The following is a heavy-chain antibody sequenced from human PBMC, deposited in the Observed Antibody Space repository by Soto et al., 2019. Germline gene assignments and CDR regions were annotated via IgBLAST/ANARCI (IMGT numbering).Heavy chain of an antibody. CDR3: ARQTTVTTKPDAFDI. D-gene: IGHD4-17*01. CDR1: GGSISSSSYY. CDR2: IYYSGST. Sequence: QLQLQESGPGLVKPSETLSLTCTVSGGSISSSSYYWGWIRQPPGKGLEWIGSIYYSGSTYYTPSLKSRVTISVDTSKNQFSLKLSSVTAADTAVYYCARQTTVTTKPDAFDIWGQGTMVTVSS. J-gene: IGHJ3*02. V-gene: IGHV4-39*01.